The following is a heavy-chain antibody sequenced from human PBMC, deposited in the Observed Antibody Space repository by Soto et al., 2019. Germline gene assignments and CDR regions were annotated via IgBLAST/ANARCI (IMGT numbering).Heavy chain of an antibody. CDR3: ARGPGYYYDSSFRGRRAFDI. Sequence: GGSLRLSCAASGFTFSSYWMHWVRQAPGKGLVWVSRINSDGSSTSYADSVKGRFTISRDNAKNTLYLQMNSLRAEDTAVYYCARGPGYYYDSSFRGRRAFDIWGQGTMVTVSS. CDR1: GFTFSSYW. D-gene: IGHD3-22*01. V-gene: IGHV3-74*01. J-gene: IGHJ3*02. CDR2: INSDGSST.